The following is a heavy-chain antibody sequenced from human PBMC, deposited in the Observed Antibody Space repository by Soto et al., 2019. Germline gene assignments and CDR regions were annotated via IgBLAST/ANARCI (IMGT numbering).Heavy chain of an antibody. Sequence: EVQVVESGGGLVQPGGSLRLSCAASGFTFSSNSMNWVRQAPGKGLEWISYISSSSSTIYADSVKGRFTISRDNAKNSLYLQMSRLRDEDTAVYYCARVSCSGQLTSDLWGQGTLVTVSS. CDR2: ISSSSSTI. J-gene: IGHJ1*01. CDR1: GFTFSSNS. V-gene: IGHV3-48*02. CDR3: ARVSCSGQLTSDL. D-gene: IGHD2-15*01.